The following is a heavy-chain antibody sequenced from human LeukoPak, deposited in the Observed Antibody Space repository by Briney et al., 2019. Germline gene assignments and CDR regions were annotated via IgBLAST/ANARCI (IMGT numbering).Heavy chain of an antibody. CDR2: LSDTGDSR. CDR3: AKGDCASGSCYFDD. Sequence: PGESLRLSCAASGFALSKHPMYWVRQAPGKGLEWISSLSDTGDSRHYADSVKGRFTISRDSARSALYLQMNSLRAEDTAVYYCAKGDCASGSCYFDDWGQGSQVTVSS. CDR1: GFALSKHP. V-gene: IGHV3-23*01. J-gene: IGHJ4*02. D-gene: IGHD2-8*01.